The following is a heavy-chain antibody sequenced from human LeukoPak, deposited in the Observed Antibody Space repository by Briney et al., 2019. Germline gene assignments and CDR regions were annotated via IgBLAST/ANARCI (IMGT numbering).Heavy chain of an antibody. Sequence: SETLSLTCTVSGVSISSGDYYWRWIRQPPGKGLEWIGYIYYSGSTYYNPSLKSRVTISVDTSKNQFSLKLSSVTAADTAVYYCARVIVVDAFDIWGQGTMVTVSS. CDR1: GVSISSGDYY. J-gene: IGHJ3*02. D-gene: IGHD1-26*01. CDR3: ARVIVVDAFDI. V-gene: IGHV4-30-4*08. CDR2: IYYSGST.